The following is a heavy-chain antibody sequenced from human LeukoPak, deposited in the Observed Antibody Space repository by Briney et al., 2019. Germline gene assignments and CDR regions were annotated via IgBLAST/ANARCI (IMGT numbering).Heavy chain of an antibody. V-gene: IGHV1-3*01. D-gene: IGHD6-13*01. J-gene: IGHJ4*02. CDR2: INAGNGNT. Sequence: ASVKVSFKASGYTFTTYAMHWVRQAPGQRLEWMGWINAGNGNTKYSQKFQDRVTITRDTSASTAYVELSSLRSEDTAVYYCAREQQLVSSAPEHFDYWGQGTLVTVSS. CDR1: GYTFTTYA. CDR3: AREQQLVSSAPEHFDY.